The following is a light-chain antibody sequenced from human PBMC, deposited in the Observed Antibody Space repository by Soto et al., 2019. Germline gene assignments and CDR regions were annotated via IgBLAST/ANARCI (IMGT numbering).Light chain of an antibody. V-gene: IGKV3D-20*02. Sequence: EIVLTQSPGTLSLSPGERATLSCRASQSVSSSYLAWYQQKPGQAPRLLIYDASTRATGIPARFSGSGSGTDFTLTISRLEPEDFAVYYCQQFSNSVTFGRGTKVDI. J-gene: IGKJ4*01. CDR3: QQFSNSVT. CDR2: DAS. CDR1: QSVSSSY.